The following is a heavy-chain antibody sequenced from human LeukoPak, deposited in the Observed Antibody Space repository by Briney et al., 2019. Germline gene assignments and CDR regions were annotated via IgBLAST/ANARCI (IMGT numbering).Heavy chain of an antibody. CDR2: ISSSDSTT. CDR3: ARVLYDSSGYYLNYFDY. Sequence: GGSLRLSCAASGFTFSSYEMNWVRQAPGKGLEWVSYISSSDSTTYYADSVKGRFTISRDNAMNSLYLQMNSLRVEDTAVYYRARVLYDSSGYYLNYFDYWGQGTLVTVSS. CDR1: GFTFSSYE. J-gene: IGHJ4*02. V-gene: IGHV3-48*03. D-gene: IGHD3-22*01.